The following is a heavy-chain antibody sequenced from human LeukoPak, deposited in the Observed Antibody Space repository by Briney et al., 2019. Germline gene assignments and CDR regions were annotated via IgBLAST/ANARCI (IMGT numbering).Heavy chain of an antibody. J-gene: IGHJ4*02. CDR2: MNPNSGNT. CDR1: GYTFTSYD. Sequence: ASVKVSCKASGYTFTSYDINWVRQATGQGLEWMGWMNPNSGNTGYAQKLQGRVTMTRNTSISTAYMELSSLRSEDTAVYYCARKNYDYVWGSYRQGYFDYWGQGTLVTVSS. CDR3: ARKNYDYVWGSYRQGYFDY. V-gene: IGHV1-8*01. D-gene: IGHD3-16*02.